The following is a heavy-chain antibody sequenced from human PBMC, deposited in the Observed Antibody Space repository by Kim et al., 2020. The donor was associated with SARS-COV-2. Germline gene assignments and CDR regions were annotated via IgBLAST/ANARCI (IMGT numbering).Heavy chain of an antibody. CDR3: VTGTEDTTLVTPDY. CDR2: IYYGGTT. Sequence: SETLSLTCTVSGGSITTGRYYGGWIRQPPGSGLEWIGNIYYGGTTYFNPSLKSRVTISVDTSKNQFSLKLTSVSASDMAVYYCVTGTEDTTLVTPDYWGQGALVTVSS. J-gene: IGHJ4*02. CDR1: GGSITTGRYY. D-gene: IGHD6-13*01. V-gene: IGHV4-39*01.